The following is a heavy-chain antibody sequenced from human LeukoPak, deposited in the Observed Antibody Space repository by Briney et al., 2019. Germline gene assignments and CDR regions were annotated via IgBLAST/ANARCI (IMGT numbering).Heavy chain of an antibody. D-gene: IGHD3-22*01. CDR2: ISSSGSTI. Sequence: GGSLRLSCAASGFTFSSYEMNWVRQAPGKGLEWVSYISSSGSTIYYADSVKGRFTISRDNAKNSLYLQMNSLRVEDTAVYYCATSHDSSGNDWGQGNLVTVSS. CDR3: ATSHDSSGND. V-gene: IGHV3-48*03. J-gene: IGHJ4*02. CDR1: GFTFSSYE.